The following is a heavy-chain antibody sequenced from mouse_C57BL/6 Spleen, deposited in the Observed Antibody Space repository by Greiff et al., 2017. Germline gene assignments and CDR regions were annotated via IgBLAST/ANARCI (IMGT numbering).Heavy chain of an antibody. J-gene: IGHJ4*01. CDR3: ARCKGLPL. D-gene: IGHD2-2*01. CDR2: INPSSGYT. Sequence: VQLVESGAELAKPGASVKLSCKASGYTFTSYWMHWVKQGPGQGLEWIGYINPSSGYTKYNQRFKAKATLPADKSSRTAYMQLGSLTYEDSAVYYCARCKGLPLWGQGTSVTVSS. CDR1: GYTFTSYW. V-gene: IGHV1-7*01.